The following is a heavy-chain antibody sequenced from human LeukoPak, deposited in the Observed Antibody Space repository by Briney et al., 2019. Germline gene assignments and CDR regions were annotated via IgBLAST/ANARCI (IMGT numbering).Heavy chain of an antibody. Sequence: ASVKVSCKASGGTFSSYAISWVRQAPGQGLEWMGGIIPIFGTANYAQKFQGRVTITTDESTSTAYMELSSLRSEDTAVYYCARAPVDYGDYQGYFDCWGQGTLVTVSS. D-gene: IGHD4-17*01. CDR2: IIPIFGTA. J-gene: IGHJ4*02. V-gene: IGHV1-69*05. CDR3: ARAPVDYGDYQGYFDC. CDR1: GGTFSSYA.